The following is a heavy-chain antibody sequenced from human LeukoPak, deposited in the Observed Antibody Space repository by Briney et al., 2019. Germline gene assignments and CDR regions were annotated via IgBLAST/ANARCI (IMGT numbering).Heavy chain of an antibody. J-gene: IGHJ5*02. CDR2: INHSGST. D-gene: IGHD2-15*01. CDR3: ARGEVVAENWFDP. CDR1: GGSFSGYY. V-gene: IGHV4-34*01. Sequence: SGTLSLTCAVYGGSFSGYYWSWIRQPPGKGLEWIGEINHSGSTNYNPSLKSRVTISVDTSKNQFSLKLSSVTAADTAVYYCARGEVVAENWFDPWGQGTLVTVSS.